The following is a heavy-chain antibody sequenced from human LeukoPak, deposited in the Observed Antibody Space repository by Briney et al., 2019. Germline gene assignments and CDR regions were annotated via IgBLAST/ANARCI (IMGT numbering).Heavy chain of an antibody. CDR3: ARDAIVRDYSNSDY. V-gene: IGHV1-2*02. J-gene: IGHJ4*02. CDR2: INPNSGGT. D-gene: IGHD4-11*01. Sequence: ASVKVSCKASGYTFTGYYIHWVRQATGKGLEWMGWINPNSGGTNYAQKFQGRVTMTRDTSISTAYMELSRLTSDDTAVYYCARDAIVRDYSNSDYWGQGTLVTVSS. CDR1: GYTFTGYY.